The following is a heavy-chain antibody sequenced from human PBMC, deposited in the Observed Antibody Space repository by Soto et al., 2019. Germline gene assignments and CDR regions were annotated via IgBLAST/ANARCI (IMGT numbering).Heavy chain of an antibody. CDR2: FDPEDGET. D-gene: IGHD3-3*01. CDR1: GYTLTELS. J-gene: IGHJ4*02. Sequence: ASVKVSCKVSGYTLTELSMHWVRQAPGKGLEWMGGFDPEDGETIYAQKFQGRVTMTEDTSTDTAYMELSSLRSEDTAVYYCTTLPTDFWSGYKYYFDYWGQGTLVTVSS. V-gene: IGHV1-24*01. CDR3: TTLPTDFWSGYKYYFDY.